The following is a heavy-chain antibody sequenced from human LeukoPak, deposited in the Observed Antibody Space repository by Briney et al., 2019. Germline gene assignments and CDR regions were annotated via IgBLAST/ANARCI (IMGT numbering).Heavy chain of an antibody. CDR2: TYYRSKWYN. CDR1: GDSVSSNSAS. Sequence: SQTLSLTCAISGDSVSSNSASWNWLRQSPSRGLEWLARTYYRSKWYNDYAVSVKSRITINPDTSKNQFSLQLNFVTPEDTAVYYCARKTAKNAFDIWGQGTMVTVSS. J-gene: IGHJ3*02. V-gene: IGHV6-1*01. D-gene: IGHD2-21*02. CDR3: ARKTAKNAFDI.